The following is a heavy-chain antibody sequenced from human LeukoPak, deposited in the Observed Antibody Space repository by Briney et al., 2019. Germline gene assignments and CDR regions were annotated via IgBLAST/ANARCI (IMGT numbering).Heavy chain of an antibody. CDR2: TNPMFRSA. J-gene: IGHJ4*02. CDR1: GGTFNTYV. Sequence: GASVKVSCKASGGTFNTYVISWVRQAPGQGLEWTGGTNPMFRSANYAQKFQGRVTITTDGSTSTAYMELSSLRSEDTAVYYCATAFGRLLWFGELRLRFDYWGQGTLVTVSS. CDR3: ATAFGRLLWFGELRLRFDY. D-gene: IGHD3-10*01. V-gene: IGHV1-69*05.